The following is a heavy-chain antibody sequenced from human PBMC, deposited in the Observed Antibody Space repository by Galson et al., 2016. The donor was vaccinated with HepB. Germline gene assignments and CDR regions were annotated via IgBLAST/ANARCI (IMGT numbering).Heavy chain of an antibody. CDR1: GFTFSSYS. Sequence: SLRLSCAVSGFTFSSYSMSWVRQAPGKGLEWVSYISTSSSYTNYADSVKGRFIISRDNAKNSMYLQMNSLRAEDTAVYYCARVSPTATYYDFWSGKYYYMDVWGKGTKVTVSS. D-gene: IGHD3-3*01. CDR3: ARVSPTATYYDFWSGKYYYMDV. J-gene: IGHJ6*03. CDR2: ISTSSSYT. V-gene: IGHV3-21*05.